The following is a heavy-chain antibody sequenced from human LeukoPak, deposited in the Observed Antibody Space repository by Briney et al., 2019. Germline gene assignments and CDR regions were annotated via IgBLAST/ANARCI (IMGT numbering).Heavy chain of an antibody. D-gene: IGHD3-9*01. J-gene: IGHJ4*02. CDR1: GDSVSGNRAT. V-gene: IGHV6-1*01. Sequence: SQTLSLTCAISGDSVSGNRATWNWLRQSPSRGLEWLGRIYYRSKWYSDYAVSVKGRIAINPDTSKNQFSLLLNSVTPEDTAVYFCGRAEHDWGSDYWGQGTLVTVSS. CDR3: GRAEHDWGSDY. CDR2: IYYRSKWYS.